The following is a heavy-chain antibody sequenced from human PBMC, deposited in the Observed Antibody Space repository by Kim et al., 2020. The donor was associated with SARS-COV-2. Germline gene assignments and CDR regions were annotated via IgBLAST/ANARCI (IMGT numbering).Heavy chain of an antibody. D-gene: IGHD6-13*01. CDR3: ARRGLSSSWYVGAFDI. Sequence: PSLKSLVTISVDKAKTQFSLKLSSVTAADTAVYYCARRGLSSSWYVGAFDIWGQGTMVTVSS. V-gene: IGHV4-4*02. J-gene: IGHJ3*02.